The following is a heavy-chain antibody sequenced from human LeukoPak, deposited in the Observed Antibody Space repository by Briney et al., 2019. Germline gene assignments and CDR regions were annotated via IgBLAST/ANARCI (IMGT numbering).Heavy chain of an antibody. V-gene: IGHV4-34*01. J-gene: IGHJ4*02. CDR2: INHSGST. D-gene: IGHD3-22*01. CDR3: ASLPYYYDSSGYYYFSFAY. Sequence: PSETLSLTCAVYGWSFSGYYWSWIRQPPGKGLEWIGEINHSGSTNYNPSLKSRVTISVDTSKNQFSLKLSSVTAADTAVYYCASLPYYYDSSGYYYFSFAYWGQGTLVTVSS. CDR1: GWSFSGYY.